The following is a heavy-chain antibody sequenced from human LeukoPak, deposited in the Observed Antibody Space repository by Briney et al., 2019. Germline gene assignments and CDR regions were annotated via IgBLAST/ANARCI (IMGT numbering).Heavy chain of an antibody. V-gene: IGHV3-23*01. J-gene: IGHJ6*02. CDR1: VFTLSGYG. D-gene: IGHD2/OR15-2a*01. CDR3: AKDLCREFPAGMDV. CDR2: IVGSGVST. Sequence: GGSLRLSCAPSVFTLSGYGVRWVRPAPGRGLAWVSSIVGSGVSTYYADSVQGRFTISIDNSKSKLYLQMNTLRAEDTAVYYCAKDLCREFPAGMDVWGQGTTVTVSS.